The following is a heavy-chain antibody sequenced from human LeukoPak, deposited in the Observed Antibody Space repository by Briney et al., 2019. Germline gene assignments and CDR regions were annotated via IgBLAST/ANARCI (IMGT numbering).Heavy chain of an antibody. CDR2: ISGSGGTT. CDR1: GFIFSRYG. CDR3: AKDHLPGIVVADRDY. V-gene: IGHV3-23*01. J-gene: IGHJ4*02. D-gene: IGHD6-19*01. Sequence: GGSLRLSCAASGFIFSRYGMSWVRQAPGKGLEWVSAISGSGGTTYYADSVKGRFTISRDNSKSTLYLQINSLRAEDTAVYYCAKDHLPGIVVADRDYWGQGTLVTVSS.